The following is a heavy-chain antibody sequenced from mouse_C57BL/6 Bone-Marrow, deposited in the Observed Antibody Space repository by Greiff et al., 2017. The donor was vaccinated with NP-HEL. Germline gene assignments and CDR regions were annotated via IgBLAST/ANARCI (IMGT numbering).Heavy chain of an antibody. CDR3: TTGYDGPLFAY. Sequence: VQLQQSGAELVRPGASVTLSCTASGFNIKDDYMHWVKQRPEQGLEWIGWIDPENGDTEYASKFQGKATITADTSSNTAYLQLSSLTSEDTAVYYCTTGYDGPLFAYWGQGTLVTVSA. CDR2: IDPENGDT. CDR1: GFNIKDDY. D-gene: IGHD2-2*01. J-gene: IGHJ3*01. V-gene: IGHV14-4*01.